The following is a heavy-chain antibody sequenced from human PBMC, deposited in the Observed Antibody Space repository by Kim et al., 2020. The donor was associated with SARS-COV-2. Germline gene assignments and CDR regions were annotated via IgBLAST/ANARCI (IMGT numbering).Heavy chain of an antibody. CDR2: INAGNGNT. J-gene: IGHJ4*02. CDR1: GYTFTSYA. D-gene: IGHD3-10*01. V-gene: IGHV1-3*01. Sequence: ASVKVSCKASGYTFTSYAMHWVRQAPGQRLEWMEWINAGNGNTKYSQKFQGRVTITRDTSASTAYMELSSLRSEDTAVYYCARDPTYYYGSGSYWGFDYWGQGTLVTVSS. CDR3: ARDPTYYYGSGSYWGFDY.